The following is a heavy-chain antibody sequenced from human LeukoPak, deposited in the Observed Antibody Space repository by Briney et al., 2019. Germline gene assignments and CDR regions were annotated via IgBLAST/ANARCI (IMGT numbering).Heavy chain of an antibody. CDR1: GFTFSSYA. V-gene: IGHV3-23*01. J-gene: IGHJ4*02. D-gene: IGHD1-20*01. Sequence: PGGSLRLSCAAPGFTFSSYAMRRIRQAPGKGLEWVSAISGSGGSTYYADSVKSRFTISRDNSKNTLYLQMNSLRAEDTAVYYCAKDHAWYNWNLGFTFDYWGQGTLVTVSS. CDR2: ISGSGGST. CDR3: AKDHAWYNWNLGFTFDY.